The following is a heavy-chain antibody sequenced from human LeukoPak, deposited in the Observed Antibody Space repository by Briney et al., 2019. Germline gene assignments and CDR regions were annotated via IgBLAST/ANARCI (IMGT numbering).Heavy chain of an antibody. D-gene: IGHD7-27*01. CDR3: GSRTGAI. CDR1: GFTLSSYG. J-gene: IGHJ3*02. Sequence: GESLKISCAASGFTLSSYGIHWVRQAPGKGLEWVAFMRYDGSNKYHADSVKGRFIISRDNLKNTLNLQMNSLRVEDTAVYYCGSRTGAIWGPGTMVTVSS. V-gene: IGHV3-30*02. CDR2: MRYDGSNK.